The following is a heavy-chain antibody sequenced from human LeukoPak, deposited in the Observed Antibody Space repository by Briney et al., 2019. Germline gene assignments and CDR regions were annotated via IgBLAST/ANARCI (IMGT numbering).Heavy chain of an antibody. J-gene: IGHJ4*02. CDR2: FYTSGST. Sequence: SETLSLTCTVSGGSVSSYYWSWIRQPAGKGLEWIGRFYTSGSTNYNPSLKSRVTMSVDTSKNQISLKLSSMTAADTAVYYCARGGSSSWYGDYWGQGTLVTVSS. CDR3: ARGGSSSWYGDY. CDR1: GGSVSSYY. V-gene: IGHV4-4*07. D-gene: IGHD6-13*01.